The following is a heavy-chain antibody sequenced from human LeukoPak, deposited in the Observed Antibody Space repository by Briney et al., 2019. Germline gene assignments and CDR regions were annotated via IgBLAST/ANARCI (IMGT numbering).Heavy chain of an antibody. CDR1: GFTFDDYA. V-gene: IGHV3-9*01. CDR3: AKDGIAAAYYYYYMDV. Sequence: GRSLRLSCAASGFTFDDYAMHWVRQAPGKGLEWVSGISWNSGSIGYADSVKGRFTISRDNAKNSLYLQMNSLRAEDTALHYCAKDGIAAAYYYYYMDVWGKGTTVTVSS. J-gene: IGHJ6*03. D-gene: IGHD6-13*01. CDR2: ISWNSGSI.